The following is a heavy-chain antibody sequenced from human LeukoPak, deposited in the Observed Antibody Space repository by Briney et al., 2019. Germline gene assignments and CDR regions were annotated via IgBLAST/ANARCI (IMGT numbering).Heavy chain of an antibody. CDR3: ARGYSYGYGPLDY. V-gene: IGHV1-18*01. CDR2: ISTDNGNT. J-gene: IGHJ4*02. D-gene: IGHD5-18*01. Sequence: ASVNVSFKASGYSFTSYGINWVRQAPGQGLEWMGWISTDNGNTDYAQNLQGRVTMTTDTSTSTGYMELRSLRSDDTAVYYCARGYSYGYGPLDYWGQGTLVTVSS. CDR1: GYSFTSYG.